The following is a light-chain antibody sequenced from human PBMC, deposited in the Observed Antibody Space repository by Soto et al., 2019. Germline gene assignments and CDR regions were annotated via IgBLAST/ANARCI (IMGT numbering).Light chain of an antibody. CDR1: SGDVGDYNY. CDR3: TSYISSITPGV. CDR2: DVS. Sequence: QSALTQPASVSGSPGQSITISCTGISGDVGDYNYVSWYQQHPGKAPKVIIYDVSNRPSRVSTRFSGSRSGNTASLTISGLQAEDEADYYCTSYISSITPGVFGGGTKLTVL. V-gene: IGLV2-14*01. J-gene: IGLJ3*02.